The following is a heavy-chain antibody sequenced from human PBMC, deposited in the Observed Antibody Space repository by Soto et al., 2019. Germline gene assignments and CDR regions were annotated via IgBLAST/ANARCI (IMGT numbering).Heavy chain of an antibody. Sequence: PSETLSLTCTVSGGSISSHSWSWIRQPPGEGLEWIGHVYYSGSTNYNPSLKSRVTISVDRSKNQFSLKLSSVTAADTAVYYCARISSGYDYCGQXTLVTVSS. D-gene: IGHD3-22*01. CDR1: GGSISSHS. J-gene: IGHJ4*02. CDR3: ARISSGYDY. CDR2: VYYSGST. V-gene: IGHV4-59*11.